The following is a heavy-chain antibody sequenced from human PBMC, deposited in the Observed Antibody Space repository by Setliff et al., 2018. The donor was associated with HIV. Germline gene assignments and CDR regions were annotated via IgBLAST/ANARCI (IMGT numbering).Heavy chain of an antibody. V-gene: IGHV5-51*01. D-gene: IGHD3-10*01. Sequence: GESLKISCKGSGYSFTTYGIGWVRQMPGKGLEWMGIIYPGDSHIRYSPSFQGQVTISADKSISTAYLRWSSLKASDTAIYYCAISGSPDRRPTWGQGTLVTVSS. J-gene: IGHJ5*02. CDR3: AISGSPDRRPT. CDR2: IYPGDSHI. CDR1: GYSFTTYG.